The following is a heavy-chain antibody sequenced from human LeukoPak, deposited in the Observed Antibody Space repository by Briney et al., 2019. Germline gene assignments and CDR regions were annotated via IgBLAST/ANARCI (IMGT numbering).Heavy chain of an antibody. CDR3: ARILILSSGWTPFDY. CDR2: IYYSGSS. D-gene: IGHD6-19*01. Sequence: SETLSLTCTVSGGPISSTNYYWGWIRPPPGKRPEWIGNIYYSGSSYYTPSLQSRGTISVDSSKHQFSLRLSSVTAADTAVYYCARILILSSGWTPFDYWGQGALVTVSS. CDR1: GGPISSTNYY. J-gene: IGHJ4*02. V-gene: IGHV4-39*01.